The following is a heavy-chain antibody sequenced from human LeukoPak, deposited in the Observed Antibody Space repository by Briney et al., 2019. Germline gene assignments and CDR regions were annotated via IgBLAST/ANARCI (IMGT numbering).Heavy chain of an antibody. CDR3: ARPGYSSGWYPFDI. CDR1: GYSFTSYW. Sequence: GESLKISCKGSGYSFTSYWIGWVRKMPGKGVEWMGIIYPGDSDTRYSPSFEGQVTISADKSISTAYLQWRSLEASDTAMYYCARPGYSSGWYPFDIWGQGTMVTVSS. D-gene: IGHD6-19*01. J-gene: IGHJ3*02. CDR2: IYPGDSDT. V-gene: IGHV5-51*01.